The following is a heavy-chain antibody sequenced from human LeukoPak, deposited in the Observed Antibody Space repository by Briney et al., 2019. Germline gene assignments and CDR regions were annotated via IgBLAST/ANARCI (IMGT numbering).Heavy chain of an antibody. D-gene: IGHD5-18*01. V-gene: IGHV4-34*01. CDR2: INHSGST. CDR3: ARNTAITDY. Sequence: SETLSLTCAVYGGSFSGYYWSWIRQPPGKGLEWIGEINHSGSTNYNPSLKSRVTISVDTSKNQFSLKLSSVTAADTAVYYCARNTAITDYWGQGTLVTVSS. J-gene: IGHJ4*02. CDR1: GGSFSGYY.